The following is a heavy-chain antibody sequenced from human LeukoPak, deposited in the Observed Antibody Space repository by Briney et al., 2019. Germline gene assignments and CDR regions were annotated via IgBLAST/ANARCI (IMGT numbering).Heavy chain of an antibody. CDR3: ARGPGGSYRFDY. CDR2: ISGSGDRT. J-gene: IGHJ4*02. V-gene: IGHV3-23*01. D-gene: IGHD1-26*01. Sequence: GGSLRLSCAASGFTFSNYAMSWVRQTPGKGLEWVSVISGSGDRTNYADSVQGRFTISRDNAKNTVYLQMNSLRAEDSAVYYCARGPGGSYRFDYWGQGTLVTVSS. CDR1: GFTFSNYA.